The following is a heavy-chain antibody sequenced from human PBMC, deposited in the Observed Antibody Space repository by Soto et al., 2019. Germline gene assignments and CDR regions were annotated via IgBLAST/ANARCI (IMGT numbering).Heavy chain of an antibody. CDR3: ARGSVRSRGAAAGRIVATIDGSVDY. J-gene: IGHJ4*02. Sequence: ASVKVSCKASGYTFTGYYMHWVRQAPGQGLEWMGWINPNSGGTNYAQKFQGWVTMTRDTSISTAYMELSRLRSDDTAVYYCARGSVRSRGAAAGRIVATIDGSVDYWGQGTLVTVSS. D-gene: IGHD5-12*01. CDR1: GYTFTGYY. CDR2: INPNSGGT. V-gene: IGHV1-2*04.